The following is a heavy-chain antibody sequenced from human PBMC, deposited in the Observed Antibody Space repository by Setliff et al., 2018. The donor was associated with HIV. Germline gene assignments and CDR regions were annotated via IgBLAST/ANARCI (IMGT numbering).Heavy chain of an antibody. CDR1: GFTFSSYS. D-gene: IGHD2-21*01. J-gene: IGHJ4*02. V-gene: IGHV3-21*01. CDR3: TRGHYSTFG. CDR2: ISRTSSSI. Sequence: GSLRLSCGVSGFTFSSYSMNWVRQAPGKGLEWVSFISRTSSSIYYVDSVKGRFTIFRDNTKDSLFLQMTSLRAEDTAVYYCTRGHYSTFGWGQGTLVTVSS.